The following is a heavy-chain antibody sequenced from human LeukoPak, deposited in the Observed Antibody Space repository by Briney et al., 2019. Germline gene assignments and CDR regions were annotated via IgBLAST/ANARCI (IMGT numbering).Heavy chain of an antibody. Sequence: GGSLRLSCEVSGLTVSSNYMSWVRQAPGKGLEWVSIIYSGGSTYFADSVKCRFTISRDNSKNTLYLQMNSLRAEDTAVYYCARGHQYSSGWYNLYYYYYGMDVWGQGTTVTVSS. CDR1: GLTVSSNY. V-gene: IGHV3-66*01. CDR2: IYSGGST. D-gene: IGHD6-19*01. J-gene: IGHJ6*02. CDR3: ARGHQYSSGWYNLYYYYYGMDV.